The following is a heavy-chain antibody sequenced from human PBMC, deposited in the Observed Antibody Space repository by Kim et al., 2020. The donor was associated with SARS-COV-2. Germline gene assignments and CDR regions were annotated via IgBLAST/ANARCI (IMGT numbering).Heavy chain of an antibody. D-gene: IGHD6-19*01. V-gene: IGHV1-3*01. Sequence: DGTRYSQKFRGRVTITRDTSASTAFMELSSLRSEDTAVYYCARGSGWAFDYWGQGTLVTVAS. CDR3: ARGSGWAFDY. CDR2: DGT. J-gene: IGHJ4*02.